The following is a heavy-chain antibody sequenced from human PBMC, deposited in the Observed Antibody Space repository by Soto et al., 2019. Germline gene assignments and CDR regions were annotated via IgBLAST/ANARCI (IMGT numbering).Heavy chain of an antibody. CDR1: GSTFSSSG. V-gene: IGHV3-48*03. J-gene: IGHJ6*02. CDR3: ASVSVRFSYGIDD. CDR2: ISKSTGVI. D-gene: IGHD3-3*01. Sequence: GSLKISCAASGSTFSSSGMHWVRQAPGKGLEWVSFISKSTGVIYYADSVKGRVTISRDNAKNLLYLQMNSLRAEDTAVYFCASVSVRFSYGIDDWGQGTTVTVSS.